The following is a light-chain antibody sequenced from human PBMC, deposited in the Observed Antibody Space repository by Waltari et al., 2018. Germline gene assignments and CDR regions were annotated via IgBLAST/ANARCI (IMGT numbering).Light chain of an antibody. CDR2: DVV. J-gene: IGLJ3*02. Sequence: QSALTQPHSVSASPGQSVTIPCSGSINDVGVEDDVSWYQQLPGKAPKLILYDVVKRPSGVPSRLSGSKYGTTASLTISGLQTDDEATYYCCSYAGAYSFVFGGGTKLTVL. V-gene: IGLV2-11*01. CDR1: INDVGVEDD. CDR3: CSYAGAYSFV.